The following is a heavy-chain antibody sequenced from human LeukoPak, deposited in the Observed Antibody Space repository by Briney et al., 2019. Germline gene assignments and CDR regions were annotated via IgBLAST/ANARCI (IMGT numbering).Heavy chain of an antibody. V-gene: IGHV3-49*04. Sequence: GGSLRLSCTASGFTFGDYAMSWVRQAPGEGREWVGFIRSKAYGGRTEYAASVKGRFTISRDDSKSIAYLQMNSLKTEDTAVYYCTRGKSSAFYNWFDPWGQGTLVTVSS. CDR3: TRGKSSAFYNWFDP. CDR1: GFTFGDYA. CDR2: IRSKAYGGRT. J-gene: IGHJ5*02.